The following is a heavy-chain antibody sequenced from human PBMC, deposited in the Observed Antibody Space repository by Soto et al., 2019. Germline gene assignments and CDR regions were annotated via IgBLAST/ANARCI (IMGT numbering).Heavy chain of an antibody. Sequence: QVQLVQSGAEVKKPGSSVKVSCKASGGTFSSYAISWVRQAPGQGLAWMGGIIPIFGTANYAQKFQGRVTITADESTSTAYMELSSLRSEDTAVYYCARLTSSGWYVGAWFDPWGQGTLVTVSS. D-gene: IGHD6-19*01. CDR2: IIPIFGTA. CDR3: ARLTSSGWYVGAWFDP. V-gene: IGHV1-69*01. J-gene: IGHJ5*02. CDR1: GGTFSSYA.